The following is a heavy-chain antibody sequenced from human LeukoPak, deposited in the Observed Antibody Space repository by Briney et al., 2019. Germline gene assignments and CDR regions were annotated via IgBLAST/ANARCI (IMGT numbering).Heavy chain of an antibody. J-gene: IGHJ4*02. CDR2: ISSSSSTI. V-gene: IGHV3-48*04. Sequence: GGSLRLSCAASGFTFSSYSMNWVRQAPGKGLEWVSYISSSSSTIYYADSVKGRFTISRDNAKNSLYLQMNSLRAEDTAVYYCARDWGYCSSTSCWAIDYWGQGTLVTVSS. CDR1: GFTFSSYS. D-gene: IGHD2-2*01. CDR3: ARDWGYCSSTSCWAIDY.